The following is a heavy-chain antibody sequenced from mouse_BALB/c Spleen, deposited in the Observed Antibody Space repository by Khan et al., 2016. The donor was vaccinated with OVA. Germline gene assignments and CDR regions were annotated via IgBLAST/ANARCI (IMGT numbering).Heavy chain of an antibody. CDR3: ARVGYNGTMDY. Sequence: QIQLVQSGPELKKPGETGKISCKASGYTFTIYGMNWVRQAPGKGLKWMGWINTYTGEPTYADDFKGRFAFSLETSASTAFLQINNLKNEDTATYFCARVGYNGTMDYWGQGTSVTVSS. CDR2: INTYTGEP. CDR1: GYTFTIYG. D-gene: IGHD2-14*01. J-gene: IGHJ4*01. V-gene: IGHV9-3-1*01.